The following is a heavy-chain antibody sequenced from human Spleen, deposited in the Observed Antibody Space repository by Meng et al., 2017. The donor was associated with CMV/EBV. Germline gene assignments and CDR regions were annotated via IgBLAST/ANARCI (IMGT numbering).Heavy chain of an antibody. CDR3: ARESVGVGSSWYVDY. Sequence: GSLRLSCTVSGGSISSNTYYWGWIRQPPGKGLEWIGSIYYTGATYYNPSLESRVTISADTTKNQFSLRLSSVTAADTAMYYCARESVGVGSSWYVDYWGQGTLVTVSS. D-gene: IGHD6-6*01. J-gene: IGHJ4*02. CDR2: IYYTGAT. V-gene: IGHV4-39*07. CDR1: GGSISSNTYY.